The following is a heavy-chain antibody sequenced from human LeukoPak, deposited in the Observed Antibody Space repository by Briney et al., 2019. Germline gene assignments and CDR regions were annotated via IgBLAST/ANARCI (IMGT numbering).Heavy chain of an antibody. CDR1: GFTFSTYS. Sequence: PGGSLRLSCPASGFTFSTYSMNWVRQAPGKGLEWVSSTSSSSSYRYYADSVNGRFTISRDNAKNSLYLQMNSLRAEDTAVYYCARGSSSSGWYRWFDYWGQGTLVAVSS. CDR3: ARGSSSSGWYRWFDY. J-gene: IGHJ4*02. D-gene: IGHD6-19*01. V-gene: IGHV3-21*01. CDR2: TSSSSSYR.